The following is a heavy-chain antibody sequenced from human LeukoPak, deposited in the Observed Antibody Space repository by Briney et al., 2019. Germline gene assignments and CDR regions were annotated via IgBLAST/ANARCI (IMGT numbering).Heavy chain of an antibody. D-gene: IGHD2/OR15-2a*01. Sequence: SVKVSCKSSGGTFTDYGISWVRHAPGQGLEWMGRIIPTFTTANYAQKFQGRVTITADTSTNTAYMELTSLRSEDTAVYYCASDGGFEYYFDYWGQGTLLTVSS. CDR1: GGTFTDYG. CDR3: ASDGGFEYYFDY. V-gene: IGHV1-69*06. J-gene: IGHJ4*02. CDR2: IIPTFTTA.